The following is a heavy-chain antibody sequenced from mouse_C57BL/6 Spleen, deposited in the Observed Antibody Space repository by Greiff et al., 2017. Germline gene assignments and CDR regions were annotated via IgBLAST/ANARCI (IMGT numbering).Heavy chain of an antibody. Sequence: VQLQQPGAELVKPGASVKLSCKASGYTFTSYWMHWVKQRPGQGLEWIGMIHPNSGSTNYNEKFKSKATLTVDKSSSTAYMQLSSLTSEDSAVYYCARPPWCYYWYFDVWGTGTTVTVSS. CDR2: IHPNSGST. V-gene: IGHV1-64*01. CDR3: ARPPWCYYWYFDV. J-gene: IGHJ1*03. D-gene: IGHD1-1*02. CDR1: GYTFTSYW.